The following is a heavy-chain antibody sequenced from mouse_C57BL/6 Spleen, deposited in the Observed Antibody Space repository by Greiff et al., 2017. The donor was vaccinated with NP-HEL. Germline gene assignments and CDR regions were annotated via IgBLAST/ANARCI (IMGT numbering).Heavy chain of an antibody. J-gene: IGHJ2*01. V-gene: IGHV1-82*01. CDR3: ASYYYGSSGFDY. D-gene: IGHD1-1*01. CDR2: IYPGDGDT. Sequence: QVQLKQSGPELVKPGASVKISCKASGYAFSSSWMNWVKQRPGKGLEWIGRIYPGDGDTNYNGKFKGKATLTADKSSSKAYMQLSSLTSEDSAVYFCASYYYGSSGFDYWGQGTTLTVSS. CDR1: GYAFSSSW.